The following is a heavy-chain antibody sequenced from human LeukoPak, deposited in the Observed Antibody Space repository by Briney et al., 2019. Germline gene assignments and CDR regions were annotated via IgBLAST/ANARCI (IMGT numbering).Heavy chain of an antibody. V-gene: IGHV3-30*03. CDR2: ISYDGSNK. CDR3: ARDSGNYFDAFDI. J-gene: IGHJ3*02. CDR1: GFTFSSYG. Sequence: GGSLRLSCAASGFTFSSYGMHWVRQAPGKGLEWVAVISYDGSNKYYADSVKGRFTISRDNAKNSLYLQMNSLRAEDTAVYYCARDSGNYFDAFDIWGQGTMVTVSS. D-gene: IGHD1-26*01.